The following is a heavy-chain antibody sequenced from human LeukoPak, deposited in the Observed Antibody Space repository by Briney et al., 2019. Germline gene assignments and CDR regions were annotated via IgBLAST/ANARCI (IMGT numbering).Heavy chain of an antibody. D-gene: IGHD5-18*01. CDR2: INHSGST. Sequence: PSETLSLTCAVDGGSFSGYYWGWIRQPPGKGLEWIGEINHSGSTNYNPSLKSRVTISVDTSKNQFSLKLSSVTAADTAVYYCAIFNRDTAMVYSDYWGQGTLVTVSS. CDR1: GGSFSGYY. V-gene: IGHV4-34*01. CDR3: AIFNRDTAMVYSDY. J-gene: IGHJ4*02.